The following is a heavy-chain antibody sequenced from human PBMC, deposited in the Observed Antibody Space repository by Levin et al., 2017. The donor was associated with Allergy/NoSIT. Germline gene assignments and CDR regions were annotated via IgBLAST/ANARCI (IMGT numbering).Heavy chain of an antibody. CDR1: GGSISSYY. D-gene: IGHD3-3*01. CDR3: AREASLTMHYYYYYGMDV. Sequence: SETLSLTCTVSGGSISSYYWSWIRQPAGKGLEWIGRIYTSGSTNYNPSLKSRVTMSVDTSKNQFSLKLSSVTAADTAVYYCAREASLTMHYYYYYGMDVWGQGTTVTVSS. V-gene: IGHV4-4*07. CDR2: IYTSGST. J-gene: IGHJ6*02.